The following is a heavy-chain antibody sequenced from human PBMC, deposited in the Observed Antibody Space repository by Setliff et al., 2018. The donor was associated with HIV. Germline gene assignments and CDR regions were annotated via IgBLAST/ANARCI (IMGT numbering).Heavy chain of an antibody. D-gene: IGHD2-21*02. J-gene: IGHJ5*01. CDR2: IYTSGST. CDR3: ARGRRYGGNSAGSYFDY. V-gene: IGHV4-61*02. Sequence: SETLSLTCTVSRGSINSDDYYWSWIRQPAGKGLEWVGRIYTSGSTNYNPSLKSRVTMSQDRSKNQFSLSLSSVTATDTAVYYCARGRRYGGNSAGSYFDYWGHGILVTVSS. CDR1: RGSINSDDYY.